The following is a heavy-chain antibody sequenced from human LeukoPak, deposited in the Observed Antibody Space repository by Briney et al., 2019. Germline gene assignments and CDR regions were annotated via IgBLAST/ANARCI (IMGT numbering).Heavy chain of an antibody. J-gene: IGHJ4*02. Sequence: SETLSLTCAVYGGSFSGYYWSWIRQPPGKGLEWIGEINHSGSTNYNPSLKSRVTISVDTSKNQFSLKLSSATAADTAVYYCARSRIVVVPAAMRLYYFDYWGQGTLVTVSS. D-gene: IGHD2-2*01. V-gene: IGHV4-34*01. CDR2: INHSGST. CDR3: ARSRIVVVPAAMRLYYFDY. CDR1: GGSFSGYY.